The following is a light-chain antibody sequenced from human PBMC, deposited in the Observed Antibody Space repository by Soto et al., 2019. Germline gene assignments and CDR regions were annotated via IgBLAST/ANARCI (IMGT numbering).Light chain of an antibody. V-gene: IGKV1-39*01. CDR2: AAS. CDR3: QQCDSSPRT. CDR1: QRISTY. J-gene: IGKJ1*01. Sequence: DIQMTQSPSTLSAGVGDRVTITCRASQRISTYLNWYQQKPGKAPTLLIYAASSLQSGVPSRFSGGGSGTAFALTINTLQPEDFATYFCQQCDSSPRTFGQGTKVEIK.